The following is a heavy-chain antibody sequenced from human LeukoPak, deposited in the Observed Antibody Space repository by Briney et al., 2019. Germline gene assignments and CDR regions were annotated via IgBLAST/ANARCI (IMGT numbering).Heavy chain of an antibody. CDR3: ARKEVGATTFDY. V-gene: IGHV4-59*01. Sequence: IPSETLSLTCTVSGGSISSYYWSWIRQPPGKGLEWIGYIYYSGSTNYNPSLKSRVTISVDTSKNQFSLKLSSVTAADTAVYYCARKEVGATTFDYWGQGTLVTVSS. D-gene: IGHD1-26*01. CDR1: GGSISSYY. J-gene: IGHJ4*02. CDR2: IYYSGST.